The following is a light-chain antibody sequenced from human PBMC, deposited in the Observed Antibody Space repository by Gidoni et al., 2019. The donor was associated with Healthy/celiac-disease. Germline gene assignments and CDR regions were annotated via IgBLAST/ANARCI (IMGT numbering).Light chain of an antibody. CDR3: QQRSNWPPFT. Sequence: EFVFTQSPATLSLSPGERAPLSCRASQSVSSYLAWYQQKPGQAPRLLIYDASNRATGIPARFSGSGSGTDFTLTISSLEPEDFAVYYCQQRSNWPPFTFGPGTKVDIK. J-gene: IGKJ3*01. CDR2: DAS. CDR1: QSVSSY. V-gene: IGKV3-11*01.